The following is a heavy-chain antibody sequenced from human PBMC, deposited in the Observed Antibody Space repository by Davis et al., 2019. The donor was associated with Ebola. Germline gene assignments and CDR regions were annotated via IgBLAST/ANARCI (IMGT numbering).Heavy chain of an antibody. J-gene: IGHJ5*02. CDR3: ARELLWFGDNWFDP. Sequence: GGSLRLSCAASGFTFSSYWMSWVRQAPGKGLEWVANIKQDGSEKYYVDSVKGRFTISRDNAKNSLYLQMNSLRAEDTAMYYCARELLWFGDNWFDPWGQGTLVTVSS. CDR1: GFTFSSYW. V-gene: IGHV3-7*01. D-gene: IGHD3-10*01. CDR2: IKQDGSEK.